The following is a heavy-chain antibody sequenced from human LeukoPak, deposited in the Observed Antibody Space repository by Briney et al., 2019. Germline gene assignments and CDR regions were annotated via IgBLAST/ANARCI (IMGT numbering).Heavy chain of an antibody. CDR1: GYSFTSYW. CDR3: ARSASVGSSLDY. Sequence: GESLKISCKGSGYSFTSYWIAWVRQMPGKGLEWMGIIYLGDSSTNYSPSFQGHVTISADKSISTAYLQWSSLKASDTAMYYCARSASVGSSLDYWGQGTLVTVSS. J-gene: IGHJ4*02. CDR2: IYLGDSST. V-gene: IGHV5-51*01. D-gene: IGHD6-19*01.